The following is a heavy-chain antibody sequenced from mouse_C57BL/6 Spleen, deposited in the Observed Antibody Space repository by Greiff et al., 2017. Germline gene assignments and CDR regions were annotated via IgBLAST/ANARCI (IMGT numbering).Heavy chain of an antibody. Sequence: LVRPGASVTLSCKASGYTFTDYEMHWVKQTPVHGLEWIGAIDPETGGTAYNQKFKGKAILTADKSASTAYMELRSLTSEDSAVYYCTRWVTTTLDYWGQGTTLTVSS. CDR3: TRWVTTTLDY. J-gene: IGHJ2*01. CDR2: IDPETGGT. V-gene: IGHV1-15*01. D-gene: IGHD2-2*01. CDR1: GYTFTDYE.